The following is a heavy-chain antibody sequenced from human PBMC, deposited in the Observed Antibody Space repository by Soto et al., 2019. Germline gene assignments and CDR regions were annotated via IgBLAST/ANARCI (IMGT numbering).Heavy chain of an antibody. CDR3: ARVRAVAALGNFYYCGMDV. D-gene: IGHD2-15*01. J-gene: IGHJ6*02. V-gene: IGHV1-46*01. CDR1: GYTFTSYY. Sequence: QVQLVQSGAEVKKPGASVKVSCKASGYTFTSYYIHWVRQAPGQGLEWMGIINPSGGSTTYAQKFQGRVTTTRDTSTSTVYMDMSSLKSEDTAVYYCARVRAVAALGNFYYCGMDVWGQGTTVTVSS. CDR2: INPSGGST.